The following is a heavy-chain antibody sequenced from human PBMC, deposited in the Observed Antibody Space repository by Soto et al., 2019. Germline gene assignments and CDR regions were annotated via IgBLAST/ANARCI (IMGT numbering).Heavy chain of an antibody. D-gene: IGHD3-3*01. Sequence: PGGSLRLSCAASGFTFSSYSMNWVRQAPGKGLEWVSSISSSSSYIYYADSVKGRFTISRDNAKNSLYLQMNSLRAEDTAVYYCARGPYYDFWSGGNYYYYSMDVWGKGTTVTVSS. J-gene: IGHJ6*03. CDR3: ARGPYYDFWSGGNYYYYSMDV. CDR1: GFTFSSYS. CDR2: ISSSSSYI. V-gene: IGHV3-21*01.